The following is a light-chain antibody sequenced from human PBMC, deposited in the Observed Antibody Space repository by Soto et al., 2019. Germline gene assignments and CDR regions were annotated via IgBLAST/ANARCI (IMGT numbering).Light chain of an antibody. V-gene: IGLV1-47*01. J-gene: IGLJ2*01. Sequence: QSVLTQPPSASGTPGQRVTISCSGGSSNIGSNYVFWYQHLPGMAPKLLVYWNAQRPSGVPDRFSGSTSGTSASLAISGLRSEDEAEYYCAAWDDSLSGRQVVFGGGTKLTVL. CDR3: AAWDDSLSGRQVV. CDR2: WNA. CDR1: SSNIGSNY.